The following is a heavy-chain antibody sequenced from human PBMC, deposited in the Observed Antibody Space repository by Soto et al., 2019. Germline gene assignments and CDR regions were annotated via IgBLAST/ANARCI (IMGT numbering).Heavy chain of an antibody. J-gene: IGHJ4*02. CDR1: GFTFSSYE. D-gene: IGHD6-19*01. CDR3: ARETAPLAGKDY. V-gene: IGHV3-48*03. Sequence: GGSLRLSCAASGFTFSSYEMNWVRQAPGKGLEWVSYISSSGSTIYYADSVKGRFTISRDNAKTSLYLQMNSLRAEDTAVYYCARETAPLAGKDYWGQGTLVTVSS. CDR2: ISSSGSTI.